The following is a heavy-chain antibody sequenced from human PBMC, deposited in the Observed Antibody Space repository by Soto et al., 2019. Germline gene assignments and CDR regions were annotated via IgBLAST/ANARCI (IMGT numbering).Heavy chain of an antibody. J-gene: IGHJ3*02. CDR2: IYHAGSP. CDR1: GGSISSSSW. CDR3: ARGLSFRGDFDI. Sequence: SETLSLTCAVSGGSISSSSWWTWVRQSPGKGLEWIGEIYHAGSPNYNPSFQSRVTISADTSKNHFSLRLTSVTAADSATYYCARGLSFRGDFDICGQRTTVTVSS. D-gene: IGHD2-21*02. V-gene: IGHV4-4*02.